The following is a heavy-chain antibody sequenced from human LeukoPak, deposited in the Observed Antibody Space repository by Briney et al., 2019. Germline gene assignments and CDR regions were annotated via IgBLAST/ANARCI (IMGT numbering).Heavy chain of an antibody. CDR3: AKVGITYYYDSSGYYWDY. J-gene: IGHJ4*02. Sequence: GESLKISCAASGFTFSSYAMSWVRQAPGKGLEWVSAISGSGGSTYYADSVKGRFTISRDNSKNTLYLQMNSLRAEDTAVYYCAKVGITYYYDSSGYYWDYWGQGTLVTVSS. V-gene: IGHV3-23*01. CDR1: GFTFSSYA. D-gene: IGHD3-22*01. CDR2: ISGSGGST.